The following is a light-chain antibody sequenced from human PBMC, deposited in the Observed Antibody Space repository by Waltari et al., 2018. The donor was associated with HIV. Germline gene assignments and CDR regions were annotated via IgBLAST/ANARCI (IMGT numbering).Light chain of an antibody. Sequence: DIQMTQSPSPLSASVGDRVTITCRASQRISSYLNWYQQKPGKAPKLLIYAASSLQSGVPSRFSGSGSGTDFTLTISSLQPEDFATYYCQQSYSIPYTFGQGTKLEIK. CDR3: QQSYSIPYT. CDR2: AAS. J-gene: IGKJ2*01. CDR1: QRISSY. V-gene: IGKV1-39*01.